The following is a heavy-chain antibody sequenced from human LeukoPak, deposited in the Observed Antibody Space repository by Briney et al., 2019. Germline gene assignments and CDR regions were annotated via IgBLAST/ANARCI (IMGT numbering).Heavy chain of an antibody. Sequence: GASVKVSCKASGYTFTGYYMHWVRQAPGQGLEWMGWINPNSGGTNYAQKFQGWVTMTRDTSISTAYMELSRLRSDDTAVYYCARASPLYSSSWYRYAFDIWGQGTMVTVSS. V-gene: IGHV1-2*04. CDR3: ARASPLYSSSWYRYAFDI. CDR2: INPNSGGT. D-gene: IGHD6-13*01. CDR1: GYTFTGYY. J-gene: IGHJ3*02.